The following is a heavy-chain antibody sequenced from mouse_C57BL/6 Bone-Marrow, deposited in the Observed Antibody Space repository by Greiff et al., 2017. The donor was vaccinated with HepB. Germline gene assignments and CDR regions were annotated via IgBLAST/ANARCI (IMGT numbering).Heavy chain of an antibody. CDR2: ISNLAYSI. J-gene: IGHJ4*01. CDR3: ARHVYYDYDGYAMDY. Sequence: EVKLVESGGGLVQPGGSLKLSCAASGFTFSDYGMAWVRQAPRKGPEWVAFISNLAYSIYYADTVTGRFTISRENAKNTLYLEMSSLRSEDTAMYYCARHVYYDYDGYAMDYWGQGTSVTVSS. V-gene: IGHV5-15*01. D-gene: IGHD2-4*01. CDR1: GFTFSDYG.